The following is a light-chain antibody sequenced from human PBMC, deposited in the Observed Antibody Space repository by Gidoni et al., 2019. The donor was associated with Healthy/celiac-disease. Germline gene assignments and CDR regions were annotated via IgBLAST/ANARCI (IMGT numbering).Light chain of an antibody. CDR2: QDS. V-gene: IGLV3-1*01. J-gene: IGLJ2*01. CDR3: QAWDSSSVV. Sequence: YELTQPPPVSVSPGQTASITCSGDKLGDKYACWYQQKPGQSPVLVIYQDSKRPSGIPERFSGSNSGNTATLTISGTQAMDEADYYCQAWDSSSVVFGGGTKLTVL. CDR1: KLGDKY.